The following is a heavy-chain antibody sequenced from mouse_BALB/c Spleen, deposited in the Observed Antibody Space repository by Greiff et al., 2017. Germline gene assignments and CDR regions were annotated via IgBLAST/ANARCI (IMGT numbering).Heavy chain of an antibody. CDR1: GYTFTSYV. CDR2: INPYNDGT. Sequence: EVQLQQSGPELVKPGASVKMSCKASGYTFTSYVMHWVKQKPGQGLEWIGYINPYNDGTKYNEKFKGKATLTSDKSSSTAYMELSSLTSEDSAVYYCARGENYGNPYFDVWGAGTTVTVSS. CDR3: ARGENYGNPYFDV. J-gene: IGHJ1*01. D-gene: IGHD2-1*01. V-gene: IGHV1-14*01.